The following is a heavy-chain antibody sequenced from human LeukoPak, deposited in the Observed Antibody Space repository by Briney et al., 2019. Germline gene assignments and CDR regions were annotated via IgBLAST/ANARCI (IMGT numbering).Heavy chain of an antibody. J-gene: IGHJ4*02. Sequence: PGRSLRLSCAASGFTFSSYAMHWVRQAPGKGLEWVAVISYDGSNKYYADSVKGRFTISRDNSKNTLYLQMNSLRAEDTAVYYCAKGDDSSGYAVDFWGQGTLVTVSS. V-gene: IGHV3-30*14. CDR2: ISYDGSNK. CDR1: GFTFSSYA. D-gene: IGHD3-22*01. CDR3: AKGDDSSGYAVDF.